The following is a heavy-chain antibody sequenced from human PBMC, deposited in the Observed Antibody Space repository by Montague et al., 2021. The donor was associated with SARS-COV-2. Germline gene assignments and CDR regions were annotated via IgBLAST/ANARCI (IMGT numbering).Heavy chain of an antibody. CDR3: ARSHDYRGNDYFDS. V-gene: IGHV4-34*01. Sequence: SETLSLTCAVYGGSLSGFYWTWIRQAPGKGLEWVGEITHGGSTSYSPALKSRLTISLDTSKNQFSLKLDSVTAADTATYYCARSHDYRGNDYFDSWGQGALVIVSS. CDR1: GGSLSGFY. CDR2: ITHGGST. J-gene: IGHJ4*02. D-gene: IGHD4-23*01.